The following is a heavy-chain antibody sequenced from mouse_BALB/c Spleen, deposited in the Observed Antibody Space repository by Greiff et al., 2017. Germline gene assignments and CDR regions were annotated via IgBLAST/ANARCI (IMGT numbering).Heavy chain of an antibody. Sequence: VKVVESGPGLVAPSQSLSITCTVSGFSLTSYGVHWVRQPPGKGLEWLGVIWAGGSTNYNSALMSRLSISKDNSKSQVFLKMNSLQTDDTAMYYCARDHLTGTGYYFDYWGQGTTLTVSS. J-gene: IGHJ2*01. CDR2: IWAGGST. V-gene: IGHV2-9*02. D-gene: IGHD4-1*01. CDR1: GFSLTSYG. CDR3: ARDHLTGTGYYFDY.